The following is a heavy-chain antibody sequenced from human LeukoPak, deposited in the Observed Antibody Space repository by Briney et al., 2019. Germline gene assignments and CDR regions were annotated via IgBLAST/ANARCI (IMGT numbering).Heavy chain of an antibody. J-gene: IGHJ3*02. D-gene: IGHD3-3*01. CDR1: AGSLSSSSYY. Sequence: SQTLSLTCTVSAGSLSSSSYYWGWIRQPPGKGLEWIGSTYYSESTYYNPSLKSRVTMPVDPSKSQFSLKLSSVTARDTAVYYCASSPSTIVGVVIYLAFDIWGQGTMLAVSS. CDR3: ASSPSTIVGVVIYLAFDI. CDR2: TYYSEST. V-gene: IGHV4-39*01.